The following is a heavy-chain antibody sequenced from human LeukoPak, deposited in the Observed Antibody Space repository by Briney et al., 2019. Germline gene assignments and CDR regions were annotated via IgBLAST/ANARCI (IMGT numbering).Heavy chain of an antibody. V-gene: IGHV3-23*01. D-gene: IGHD4-17*01. CDR1: GFTFSNYA. CDR2: VSDSGTMT. J-gene: IGHJ4*02. CDR3: AKYSRYDYVGQIDY. Sequence: PGRSLRLSCAASGFTFSNYAMSWVRQAPGKGLEWVSGVSDSGTMTYYARSVKGRFTISRDNSKNTVYLQMNSLRAEDTAIYYCAKYSRYDYVGQIDYWGQGTLVTVSS.